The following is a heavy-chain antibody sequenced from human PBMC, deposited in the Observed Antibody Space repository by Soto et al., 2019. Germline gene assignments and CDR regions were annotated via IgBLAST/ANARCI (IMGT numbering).Heavy chain of an antibody. Sequence: SETLSLTCAVSGGSISSGGYSWGWIRHPPGKGLEWIGYIYHSGSTYYNPSLKSRVTISVDRSKNQFSLKLSSVTAADTAVYYCAGGIAARPLGYWGQGTLVTVSS. CDR2: IYHSGST. J-gene: IGHJ4*02. V-gene: IGHV4-30-2*01. CDR3: AGGIAARPLGY. CDR1: GGSISSGGYS. D-gene: IGHD6-6*01.